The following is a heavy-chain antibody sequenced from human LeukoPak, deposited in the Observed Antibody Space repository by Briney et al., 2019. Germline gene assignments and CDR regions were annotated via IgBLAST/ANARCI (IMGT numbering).Heavy chain of an antibody. V-gene: IGHV1-69*13. CDR1: GGTFSSYA. J-gene: IGHJ4*02. CDR3: ARPLTKGVEAYDY. D-gene: IGHD1-26*01. CDR2: IIPIFGTA. Sequence: ASVKVSCKASGGTFSSYAISWVRQAPGQGLEWMGGIIPIFGTANYAQKFQGRVTITADESTSTAYMELSSLRSDDTAVYYCARPLTKGVEAYDYWGQGTLVTVSS.